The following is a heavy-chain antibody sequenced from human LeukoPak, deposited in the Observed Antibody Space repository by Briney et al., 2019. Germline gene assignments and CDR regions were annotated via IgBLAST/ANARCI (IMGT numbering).Heavy chain of an antibody. CDR3: ARPHDGDYFVGYFDY. CDR2: IKQDGSEK. J-gene: IGHJ4*02. V-gene: IGHV3-7*01. Sequence: GGSLRLSCTASGFTFSSYWMTWVRQAPGKGLEWVANIKQDGSEKYYVDSVKGRFTISRDNAKNSLHLQMNSLRAEDTAMYYCARPHDGDYFVGYFDYWGQGTLVTVSS. D-gene: IGHD4-17*01. CDR1: GFTFSSYW.